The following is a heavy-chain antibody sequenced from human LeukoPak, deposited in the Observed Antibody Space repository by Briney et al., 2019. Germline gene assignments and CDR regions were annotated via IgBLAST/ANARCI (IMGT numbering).Heavy chain of an antibody. D-gene: IGHD1-26*01. CDR1: GYTFTSYA. V-gene: IGHV7-4-1*02. Sequence: ASVKVSCKASGYTFTSYAMNWVRQAPGQGLEWMGWINTNTGNPTYAQGFTGRFVFSLDTSVSTAYLQISSLKAEDTAVYYCARANTDIPYSGSYSGYWGQGTLVTVSS. J-gene: IGHJ4*02. CDR3: ARANTDIPYSGSYSGY. CDR2: INTNTGNP.